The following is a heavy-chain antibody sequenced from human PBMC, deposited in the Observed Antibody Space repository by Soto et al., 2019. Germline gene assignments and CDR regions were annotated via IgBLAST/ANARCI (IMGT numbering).Heavy chain of an antibody. CDR3: AREDSYGWSGESLDV. Sequence: QVQLQQWGAGLLKASETLSLTCAVVGDSLRGQSWNWIRQSPGKGLEWIGELDQSGGTNYNPSLKSRAIISDDTSKNQFSLTLTSVTAADTAAYYCAREDSYGWSGESLDVWGQGTTVTVSS. J-gene: IGHJ6*02. D-gene: IGHD6-19*01. CDR2: LDQSGGT. V-gene: IGHV4-34*01. CDR1: GDSLRGQS.